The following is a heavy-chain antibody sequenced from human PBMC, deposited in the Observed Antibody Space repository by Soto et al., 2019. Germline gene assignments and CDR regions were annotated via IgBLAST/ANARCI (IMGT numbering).Heavy chain of an antibody. D-gene: IGHD4-17*01. Sequence: QVQLVQSGAEVKKPGASVKVSCKASGYTFTSYYMHWVRQAPGQGLEWMGIINPSGGSTSYAQKFQGRVTMTRDTSTSTVYMELSSLRSEDTAVYYCARDRVFITVTTFPDAFDIWGQGTMVTVSS. V-gene: IGHV1-46*01. CDR2: INPSGGST. J-gene: IGHJ3*02. CDR3: ARDRVFITVTTFPDAFDI. CDR1: GYTFTSYY.